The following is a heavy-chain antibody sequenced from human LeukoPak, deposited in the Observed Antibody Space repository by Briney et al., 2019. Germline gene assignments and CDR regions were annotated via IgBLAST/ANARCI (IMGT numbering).Heavy chain of an antibody. D-gene: IGHD6-25*01. CDR2: IKSKRDGGTI. V-gene: IGHV3-15*01. J-gene: IGHJ4*02. CDR1: GFTFSSAW. Sequence: GGSLRLSCAASGFTFSSAWMTWVRQAPGKGLEWVGRIKSKRDGGTIDYAAPVKGRVTISRDDSKDTLYLQMNNLKIEDAAVYYCTTVGSAWNFDYWGQGTLVTVSS. CDR3: TTVGSAWNFDY.